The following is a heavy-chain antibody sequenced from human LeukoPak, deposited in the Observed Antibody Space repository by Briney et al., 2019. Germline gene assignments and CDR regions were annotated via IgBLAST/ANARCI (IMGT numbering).Heavy chain of an antibody. V-gene: IGHV3-30*03. CDR2: ITYDGYYK. CDR1: GXTFTNYG. Sequence: PGTSLRLSCAASGXTFTNYGMHWVRQAPGKGLEWVALITYDGYYKYYSDSVKGRFTISSDTSKNTLYLQMNSLRAEDTAVYYCARDLSPVVRASPMGYWGQGTPVTVSS. D-gene: IGHD3-10*01. CDR3: ARDLSPVVRASPMGY. J-gene: IGHJ4*02.